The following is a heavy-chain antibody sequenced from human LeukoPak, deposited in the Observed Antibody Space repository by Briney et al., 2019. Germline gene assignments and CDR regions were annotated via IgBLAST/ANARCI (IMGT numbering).Heavy chain of an antibody. CDR3: ARGGWFSAGWYFDY. Sequence: PGGSLRLSCAASGFTFSSYWMSWVRQAPGKGLEWVANIKQDGSEKYYVDSVKGRFTISRDNAKNSLYLQMNSLRAEDTAVYYCARGGWFSAGWYFDYWGQGTLVTVSS. CDR1: GFTFSSYW. V-gene: IGHV3-7*01. D-gene: IGHD3-10*01. J-gene: IGHJ4*02. CDR2: IKQDGSEK.